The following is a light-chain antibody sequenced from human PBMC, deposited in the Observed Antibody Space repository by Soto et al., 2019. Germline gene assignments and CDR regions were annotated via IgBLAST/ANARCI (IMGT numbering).Light chain of an antibody. V-gene: IGKV1-39*01. CDR2: AAS. Sequence: SSLSASVGDRVTITCRASQSISSYLNWYQQKPGKAPKLLIYAASSLQSGVPSRFSGSGSGTDFTLTISSLQPEDFATYYCQQSYSTPRALGQGTKVDIK. CDR1: QSISSY. J-gene: IGKJ1*01. CDR3: QQSYSTPRA.